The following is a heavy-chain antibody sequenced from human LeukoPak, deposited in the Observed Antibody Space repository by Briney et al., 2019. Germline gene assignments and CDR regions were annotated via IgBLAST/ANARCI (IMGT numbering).Heavy chain of an antibody. CDR2: ISGSGGST. CDR3: AKSPYSSAIYYFDY. Sequence: GGSLRLSCAASGLTFSSYAMSWVRQAPGEGLEWVSSISGSGGSTYYADSVKGRFTISRDNSKNTLYLQMNSLRAEDTAVYYCAKSPYSSAIYYFDYWGQGTLVTVSS. V-gene: IGHV3-23*01. J-gene: IGHJ4*02. D-gene: IGHD6-25*01. CDR1: GLTFSSYA.